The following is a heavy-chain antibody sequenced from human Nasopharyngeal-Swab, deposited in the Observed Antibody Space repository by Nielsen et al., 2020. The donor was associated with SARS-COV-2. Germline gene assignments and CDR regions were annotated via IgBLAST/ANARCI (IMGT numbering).Heavy chain of an antibody. CDR1: GFTLSNYV. CDR2: IRSADKT. D-gene: IGHD3-22*01. J-gene: IGHJ3*01. Sequence: GESLKISCVASGFTLSNYVMSWVRHAPAKGLEWVSAIRSADKTHYADSVKGRFTITRETAKNSLYLQMNSLGAEDTAVYYCLWGDSRDVWGQGTMVTVSS. V-gene: IGHV3-23*01. CDR3: LWGDSRDV.